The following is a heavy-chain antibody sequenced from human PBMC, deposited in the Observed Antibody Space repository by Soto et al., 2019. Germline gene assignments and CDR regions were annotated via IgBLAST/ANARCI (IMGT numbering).Heavy chain of an antibody. Sequence: GGSMRLSCAAAGFNFGTYTMSWVRQEPGKGPEWVAGFYGGGSSSTFYADSVKGRFTISRDNSQNMVFLQINSLRAEDTAVYYCTKDRHPDGIWSFDCWGRGTLVTVSS. J-gene: IGHJ4*02. D-gene: IGHD3-3*01. CDR1: GFNFGTYT. CDR3: TKDRHPDGIWSFDC. CDR2: FYGGGSSST. V-gene: IGHV3-23*03.